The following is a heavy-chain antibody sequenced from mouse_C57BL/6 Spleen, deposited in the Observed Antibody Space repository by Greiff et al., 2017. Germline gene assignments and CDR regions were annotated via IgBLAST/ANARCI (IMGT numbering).Heavy chain of an antibody. CDR2: IDPANGNT. CDR1: GFNIKNTY. Sequence: VQLQQSVAELVRPGASVKLSCTASGFNIKNTYMHWVKQRPEQGLEWMGRIDPANGNTKYAPKFPGKATITADTTSNTAYLQLSSLTSEDTAIYYCARGVLRSHYAMDYWGQGTTLTVSS. J-gene: IGHJ2*01. D-gene: IGHD1-1*01. V-gene: IGHV14-3*01. CDR3: ARGVLRSHYAMDY.